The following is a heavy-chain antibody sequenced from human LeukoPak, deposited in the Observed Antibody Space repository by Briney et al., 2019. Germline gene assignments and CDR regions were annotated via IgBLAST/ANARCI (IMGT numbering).Heavy chain of an antibody. CDR2: ISYSEST. V-gene: IGHV4-59*11. CDR1: GGSITSHY. Sequence: SETLSLTCNVSGGSITSHYWSWIRQPPGKGLEWIGYISYSESTNYNPSLKSRVTISIDTSKNQFSLKLSSVTAADTAVYYCARARESMATAGSYFDYWGQGTLVSVSS. D-gene: IGHD6-13*01. CDR3: ARARESMATAGSYFDY. J-gene: IGHJ4*02.